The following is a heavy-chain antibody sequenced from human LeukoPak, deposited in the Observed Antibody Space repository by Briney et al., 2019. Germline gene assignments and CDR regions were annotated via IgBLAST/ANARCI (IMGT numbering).Heavy chain of an antibody. J-gene: IGHJ6*02. CDR3: ASENSSGWYYYGMDV. Sequence: GGSLRLSCAASGFTFRSNWMHWVRQTPGKGLVWVSRINSDGLSTSYADSVKGRFTISRDNAKNTLYLQMNSLRAEDTAVYYCASENSSGWYYYGMDVWGQGTTVTVSS. CDR1: GFTFRSNW. D-gene: IGHD6-19*01. V-gene: IGHV3-74*01. CDR2: INSDGLST.